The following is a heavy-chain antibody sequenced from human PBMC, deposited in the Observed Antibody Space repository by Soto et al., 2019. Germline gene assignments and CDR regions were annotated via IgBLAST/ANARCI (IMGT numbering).Heavy chain of an antibody. CDR2: FSSSSSYI. V-gene: IGHV3-21*01. CDR1: GFTFSSYS. D-gene: IGHD2-2*01. Sequence: GGSLRLSCAASGFTFSSYSMNWVRQAPGKGLVWVSSFSSSSSYIYYADSVKGRFTISRDNAKNSLYLQMNSLRAEDTAVYYCVRDLDVVVLAALWFDYWGQGTLVTVSS. J-gene: IGHJ4*02. CDR3: VRDLDVVVLAALWFDY.